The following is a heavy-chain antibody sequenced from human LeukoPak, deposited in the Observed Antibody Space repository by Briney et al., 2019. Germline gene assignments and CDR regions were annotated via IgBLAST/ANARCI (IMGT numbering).Heavy chain of an antibody. V-gene: IGHV3-48*01. CDR3: ARLGVDIVVVVAAGFDY. Sequence: QPGGSLRLSCAASGFTFSSYSMNWVRQAPGKGLEWVSYISSSSSTIYYADSVKGRFTISRGNAKNSLYLQMNSLRAEDTAVYYCARLGVDIVVVVAAGFDYWGQGTLVTVSS. CDR1: GFTFSSYS. CDR2: ISSSSSTI. J-gene: IGHJ4*02. D-gene: IGHD2-15*01.